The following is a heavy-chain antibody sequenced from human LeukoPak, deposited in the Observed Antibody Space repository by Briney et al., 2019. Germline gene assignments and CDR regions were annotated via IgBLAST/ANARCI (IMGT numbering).Heavy chain of an antibody. Sequence: GGSLRLSCAASGFTFNRNAVSWVRQAPGKGLEWVSTIGGSGDKTFYADSVKGRFTISRDNSKNMVHLQMNSLTGEDTALYYCVRRGDASGGWGDHDFWGQGALVTVSS. CDR2: IGGSGDKT. D-gene: IGHD6-19*01. CDR3: VRRGDASGGWGDHDF. CDR1: GFTFNRNA. J-gene: IGHJ4*02. V-gene: IGHV3-23*01.